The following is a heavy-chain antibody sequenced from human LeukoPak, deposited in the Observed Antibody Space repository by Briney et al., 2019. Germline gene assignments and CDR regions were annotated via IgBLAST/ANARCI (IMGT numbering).Heavy chain of an antibody. V-gene: IGHV4-39*01. CDR2: IYYSGST. J-gene: IGHJ4*02. CDR3: ASSPHSYY. Sequence: SETLSLTCTVSDGSISSSSYYWGWIRQPPGKGLEWIGSIYYSGSTYYNPSLKSRVTISVDTSKNQFSLRLSSVTAADTAVYYCASSPHSYYWGQGTLVTVSS. D-gene: IGHD2-21*01. CDR1: DGSISSSSYY.